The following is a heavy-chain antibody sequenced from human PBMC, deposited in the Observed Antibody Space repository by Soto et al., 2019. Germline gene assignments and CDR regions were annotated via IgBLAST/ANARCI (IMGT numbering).Heavy chain of an antibody. CDR1: GYTFTGYY. V-gene: IGHV1-2*02. CDR3: ARSGAVAARVYYYGMDV. CDR2: INPNSGGT. D-gene: IGHD6-19*01. J-gene: IGHJ6*02. Sequence: QVQLVQSGAEVKKPGASVKVSCKASGYTFTGYYMHWVRQAPGQGLEWMGWINPNSGGTNYAQKFQGRVTMTRDTSISTAYMGLSRLRSDDTAVYYCARSGAVAARVYYYGMDVWGQGTTVTVS.